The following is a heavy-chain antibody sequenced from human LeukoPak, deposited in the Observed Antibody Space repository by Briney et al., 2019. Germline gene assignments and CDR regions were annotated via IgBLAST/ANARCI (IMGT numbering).Heavy chain of an antibody. D-gene: IGHD3-10*02. CDR1: SGSINSYY. J-gene: IGHJ4*02. Sequence: PSETLSLTCTVSSGSINSYYWGWVRQPPGKGLEWIGRIYTTGTTQYNPSLKSRVTMSIDTSTNQFSLNLRSMTAADTAVYYCGRQGYIGAHYVLDFWSQGTLVAVS. CDR3: GRQGYIGAHYVLDF. CDR2: IYTTGTT. V-gene: IGHV4-4*07.